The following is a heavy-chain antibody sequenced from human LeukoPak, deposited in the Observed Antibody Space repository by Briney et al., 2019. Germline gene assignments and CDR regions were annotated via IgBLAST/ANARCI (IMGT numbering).Heavy chain of an antibody. V-gene: IGHV1-2*02. CDR1: GYTFTVYY. D-gene: IGHD3-9*01. J-gene: IGHJ4*02. Sequence: GASVKVSCKASGYTFTVYYMHWVRQAPGQGLEWMGWINPNSGGTNYAQKFQGRVTMTRDTSISTAYMELSRLGSDETAVYYCARVRTAWYYDILTGYRVFDYWGQGTLVTVSS. CDR2: INPNSGGT. CDR3: ARVRTAWYYDILTGYRVFDY.